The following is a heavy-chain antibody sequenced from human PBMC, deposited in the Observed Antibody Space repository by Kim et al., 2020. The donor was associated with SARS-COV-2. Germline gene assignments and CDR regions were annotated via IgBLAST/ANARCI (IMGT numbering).Heavy chain of an antibody. J-gene: IGHJ4*01. CDR1: GFTFSNAW. V-gene: IGHV3-15*01. CDR2: IKSKTDGGTT. Sequence: GGSLRLSCAASGFTFSNAWMSWVRQAPGKGLEWVGSIKSKTDGGTTDYAAPGKGRFTISRDDTKNTLYLHMNSLKTEDTAVYYCTTSEYYYDSSGYYYRNAVFDCSGDRTLVTVS. D-gene: IGHD3-22*01. CDR3: TTSEYYYDSSGYYYRNAVFDC.